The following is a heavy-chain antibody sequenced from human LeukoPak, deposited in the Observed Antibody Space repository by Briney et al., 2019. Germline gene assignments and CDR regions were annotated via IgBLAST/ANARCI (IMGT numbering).Heavy chain of an antibody. D-gene: IGHD1-26*01. Sequence: GASLKISCKGSGCTFTNYWIAWVRQMPGKGLEWMGIIYPGDSDTRYSPSFQSQVTISADKSISTAYLQWTSLRASDTAIYYCARRRRYVWELSPWGQGTLVTVSS. CDR2: IYPGDSDT. J-gene: IGHJ5*02. V-gene: IGHV5-51*01. CDR1: GCTFTNYW. CDR3: ARRRRYVWELSP.